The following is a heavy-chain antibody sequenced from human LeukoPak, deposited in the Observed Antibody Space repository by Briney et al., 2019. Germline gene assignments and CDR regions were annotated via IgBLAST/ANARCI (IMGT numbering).Heavy chain of an antibody. D-gene: IGHD5-24*01. CDR2: ITPSDGA. J-gene: IGHJ4*02. CDR1: GYTFTASA. CDR3: ARDRYGDGFAHFDY. Sequence: ASVKVSSKSSGYTFTASAMHWVRQAPGQGLEWMGWITPSDGANYAQKFQGRVTMTRYTSMSTAYMDLNRLTSDDTAVYFCARDRYGDGFAHFDYWGQGTLVTVSS. V-gene: IGHV1-2*02.